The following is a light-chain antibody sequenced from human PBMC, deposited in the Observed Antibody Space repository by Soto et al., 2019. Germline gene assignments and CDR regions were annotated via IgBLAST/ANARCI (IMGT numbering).Light chain of an antibody. Sequence: QSVLTQPPSVSAAPGQKVTISCSGSSSNIGNNYVSWYQQVPGTAPKLLIYANDKRPSGIPDRFSGSKSGTSATLGITGLQTGDEADYYCGTWDSRLSGEGVFGGGTKLTVL. CDR3: GTWDSRLSGEGV. J-gene: IGLJ2*01. CDR2: AND. V-gene: IGLV1-51*02. CDR1: SSNIGNNY.